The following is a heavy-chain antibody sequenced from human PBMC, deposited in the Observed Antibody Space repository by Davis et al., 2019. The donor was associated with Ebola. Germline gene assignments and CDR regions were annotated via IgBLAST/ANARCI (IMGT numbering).Heavy chain of an antibody. D-gene: IGHD3-10*01. V-gene: IGHV4-34*01. CDR2: INHSGST. Sequence: GSLRLSCAASGFTFSDYYMSWIRQPPGKGLEWIGEINHSGSTNYNPSLKSRVTISVETSKNQFSLKLSSVTAADTAVYYCARDRGRITMVQGVIITTRWFDPWGQGTLVTVSS. CDR1: GFTFSDYY. CDR3: ARDRGRITMVQGVIITTRWFDP. J-gene: IGHJ5*02.